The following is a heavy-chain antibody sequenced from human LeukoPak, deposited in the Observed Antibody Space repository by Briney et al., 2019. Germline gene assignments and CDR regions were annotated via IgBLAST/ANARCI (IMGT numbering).Heavy chain of an antibody. J-gene: IGHJ4*02. CDR3: ARSLGDFWSGYYFDY. Sequence: SETLSLTCSVSDYSISSGYYWGWIRQPPGKGLEWIGSLYHSGITYNNPTLKCRVTMSVDTSKNKFSLRLYSVTAADTAVYYCARSLGDFWSGYYFDYWGQGTLVTVSS. D-gene: IGHD3-3*01. CDR2: LYHSGIT. V-gene: IGHV4-38-2*02. CDR1: DYSISSGYY.